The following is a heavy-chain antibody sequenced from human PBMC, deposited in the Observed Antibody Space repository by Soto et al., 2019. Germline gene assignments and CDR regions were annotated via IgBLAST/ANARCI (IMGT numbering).Heavy chain of an antibody. D-gene: IGHD6-13*01. CDR3: ARTQQQLATVKYKPFDY. V-gene: IGHV4-31*03. Sequence: TLSLTCTVSGGSISSGGYYWSWIRQHPGKGLEWIGYIYYSGSTYYNPSLKSRVTISVDTSKNQFSLKLSSVTAADTAVYYCARTQQQLATVKYKPFDYWGQGTLVTVSS. CDR1: GGSISSGGYY. J-gene: IGHJ4*02. CDR2: IYYSGST.